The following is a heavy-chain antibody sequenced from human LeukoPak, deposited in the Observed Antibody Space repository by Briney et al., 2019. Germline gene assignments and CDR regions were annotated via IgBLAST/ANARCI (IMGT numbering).Heavy chain of an antibody. CDR2: ISWNSGSK. Sequence: GGSLRLSCAASGFTFSSYSMNWVRQAPGKGLEWVSGISWNSGSKAYADSVKGRFTISRDSAKKSLYLQMNSLRPEDTAMYYCVKAAGDWYFDLWGRGTLVSVSS. V-gene: IGHV3-9*01. CDR3: VKAAGDWYFDL. D-gene: IGHD6-19*01. CDR1: GFTFSSYS. J-gene: IGHJ2*01.